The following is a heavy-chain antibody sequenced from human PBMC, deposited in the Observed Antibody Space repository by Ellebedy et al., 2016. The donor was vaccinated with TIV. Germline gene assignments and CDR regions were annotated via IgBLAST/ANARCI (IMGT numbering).Heavy chain of an antibody. J-gene: IGHJ6*02. D-gene: IGHD3-3*01. CDR2: INTGNGNR. V-gene: IGHV1-3*04. CDR3: ATREWQDPVDV. Sequence: ASVKVSCXASGHSFTAYGIHWVRQAPGQSLEWLGWINTGNGNRKYSQKFQGRVTITTDTSASTASMELSSLMSDDTAVYYCATREWQDPVDVWGQGTTVIVSS. CDR1: GHSFTAYG.